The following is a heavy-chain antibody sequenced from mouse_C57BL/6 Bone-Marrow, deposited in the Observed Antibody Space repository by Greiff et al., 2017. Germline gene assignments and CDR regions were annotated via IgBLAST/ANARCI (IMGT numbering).Heavy chain of an antibody. V-gene: IGHV1-82*01. J-gene: IGHJ3*01. Sequence: QVQLQQSGPELVKPGASVKISCKASGYAFSSSWMNWVKQRPGKGLEWIGRIYPGDGDTNYNGKFKGKATLTADKSSSTAYMQLSGLTSEDSAVYFCARCSFAYWGQGTLVTVSA. CDR2: IYPGDGDT. CDR3: ARCSFAY. CDR1: GYAFSSSW.